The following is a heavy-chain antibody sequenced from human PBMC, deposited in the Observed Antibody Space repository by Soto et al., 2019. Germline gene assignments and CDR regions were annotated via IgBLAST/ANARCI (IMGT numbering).Heavy chain of an antibody. V-gene: IGHV4-39*01. CDR3: APLSVSLSGPYGIHV. D-gene: IGHD2-15*01. CDR2: MLYSGLT. CDR1: GYSVSSSDYY. Sequence: SETLSLTCSVSGYSVSSSDYYWAWIRQPPGKGLEWIGSMLYSGLTYYNPSLKSRVTLSVDTSKNQFSVRLNSVTASDTAGYYCAPLSVSLSGPYGIHVWGQGTTVTGSS. J-gene: IGHJ6*02.